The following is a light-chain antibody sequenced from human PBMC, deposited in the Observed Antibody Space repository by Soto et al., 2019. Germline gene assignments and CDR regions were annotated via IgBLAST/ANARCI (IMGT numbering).Light chain of an antibody. CDR1: QSVSNYY. CDR3: QQYGSSPWT. V-gene: IGKV3-20*01. Sequence: EIVLTQSPGTLSLSPGERATLSCRASQSVSNYYLAWYQQKPGQAPKLLIYDASSRATGIPDRFSGSGSGTDFTLTISRLEPEDFAVYYCQQYGSSPWTFGQGTKVDI. CDR2: DAS. J-gene: IGKJ1*01.